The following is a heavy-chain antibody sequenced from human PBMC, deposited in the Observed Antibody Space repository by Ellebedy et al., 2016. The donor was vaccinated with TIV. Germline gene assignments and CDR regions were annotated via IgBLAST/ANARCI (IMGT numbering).Heavy chain of an antibody. CDR3: ARDLSRTMVTRTFDY. D-gene: IGHD4/OR15-4a*01. V-gene: IGHV1-69*05. Sequence: ASVKVSCKASEYTFSTFYVYWVRQAPGQGLEWMGGIIPIFRTADYAQKFQGRVTITRDTSASTAYMELSSLRSEDTAVYYCARDLSRTMVTRTFDYWGQGTLVTVSS. CDR2: IIPIFRTA. J-gene: IGHJ4*02. CDR1: EYTFSTFY.